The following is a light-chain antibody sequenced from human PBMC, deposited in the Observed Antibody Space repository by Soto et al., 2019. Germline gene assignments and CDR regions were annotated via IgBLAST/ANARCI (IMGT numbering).Light chain of an antibody. CDR3: EQYDFWPPT. CDR1: QSIRSN. J-gene: IGKJ1*01. Sequence: EIVMTQSPATLSVSPGERATLSCRASQSIRSNLALAWYQQKPGQTPRLLIYRASTRATGIPARFSGSGSGTEFTLTITSLQSEDLAVYYCEQYDFWPPTFGQGTKVDIK. CDR2: RAS. V-gene: IGKV3-15*01.